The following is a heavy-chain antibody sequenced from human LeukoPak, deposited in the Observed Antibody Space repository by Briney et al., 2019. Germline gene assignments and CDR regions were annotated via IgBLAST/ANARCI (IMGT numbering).Heavy chain of an antibody. CDR2: IYYSGST. V-gene: IGHV4-59*01. J-gene: IGHJ4*02. CDR1: GGSISSYY. CDR3: ARVLSDSGYSPPDY. D-gene: IGHD3-22*01. Sequence: SETLSLTCTVSGGSISSYYWSWIRQPPGKGLEWIGYIYYSGSTNYNPSLKSRVTISVDTSKNQFSLKLSSVTAADTAVYYCARVLSDSGYSPPDYWGQGTLVTVSS.